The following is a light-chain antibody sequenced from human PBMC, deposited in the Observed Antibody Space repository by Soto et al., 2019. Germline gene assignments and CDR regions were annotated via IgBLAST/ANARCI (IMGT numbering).Light chain of an antibody. CDR3: ATWDASLRGGV. V-gene: IGLV1-51*02. CDR1: SSNIENNY. Sequence: QSVLTQPPSVSAAPGQKVIISCSGGSSNIENNYVSWYRQVPGTAPKLLIYENNKRPSGIPDRFSGSKSGTSATLGITGLETGDEADYYCATWDASLRGGVFGTGTKLTVL. J-gene: IGLJ1*01. CDR2: ENN.